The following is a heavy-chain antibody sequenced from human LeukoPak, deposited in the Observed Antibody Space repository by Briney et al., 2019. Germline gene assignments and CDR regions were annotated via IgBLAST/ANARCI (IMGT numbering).Heavy chain of an antibody. J-gene: IGHJ4*02. CDR1: GFTFSSYA. Sequence: PGGSLRLSCAVSGFTFSSYAMRWVRQAPGKGLEWVSAISGSGAGTYSADSVKGRFTISRDNSRHTLYLQMNSLRAEDTAVDYCAKEYYDILTRCGTWIQIFDYWGQGTLVTVSS. D-gene: IGHD3-9*01. CDR3: AKEYYDILTRCGTWIQIFDY. V-gene: IGHV3-23*01. CDR2: ISGSGAGT.